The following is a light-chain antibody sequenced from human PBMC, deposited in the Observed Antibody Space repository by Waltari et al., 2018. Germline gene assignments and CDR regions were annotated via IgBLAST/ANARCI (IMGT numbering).Light chain of an antibody. CDR3: CSYTGTWV. Sequence: QSALTQPRSVSGSPGQSVTISCTGTGSDVADSNFVSWYQQHPGEAPKLVIYDVSERPSGVPDRFSGSKSGSSASLSVSGLQAEDEAVYYCCSYTGTWVFGGGTKLTVL. J-gene: IGLJ3*02. CDR2: DVS. CDR1: GSDVADSNF. V-gene: IGLV2-11*01.